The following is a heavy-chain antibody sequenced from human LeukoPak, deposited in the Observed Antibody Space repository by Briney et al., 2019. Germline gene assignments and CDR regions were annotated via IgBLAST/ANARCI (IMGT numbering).Heavy chain of an antibody. CDR2: VSGSGNTV. J-gene: IGHJ4*02. Sequence: GGSLRLSCAASGFSFTTYALSWVRQAPGKGLEWISVVSGSGNTVYYADSVKGRFTISRDNSKNTLYLQMNSLRAEDTAVYYCARDGSRYSYGYRFDYWGQGTLVTVSS. D-gene: IGHD5-18*01. CDR3: ARDGSRYSYGYRFDY. V-gene: IGHV3-23*01. CDR1: GFSFTTYA.